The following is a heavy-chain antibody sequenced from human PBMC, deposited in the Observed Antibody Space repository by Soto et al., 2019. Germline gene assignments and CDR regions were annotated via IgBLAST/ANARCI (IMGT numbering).Heavy chain of an antibody. J-gene: IGHJ5*02. D-gene: IGHD2-2*01. Sequence: GSTYYNPSLKSRVTISVGTSKNQFSLKLSSVTAADTAVYYCAREAVVVPAAMMGFDPWGQGTLVTVSS. CDR3: AREAVVVPAAMMGFDP. V-gene: IGHV4-31*02. CDR2: GST.